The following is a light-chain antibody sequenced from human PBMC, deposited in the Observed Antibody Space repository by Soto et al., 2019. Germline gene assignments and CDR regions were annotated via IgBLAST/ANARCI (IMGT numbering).Light chain of an antibody. CDR3: QQSYRTPYT. Sequence: DIQMTQSPSSLSASVGDRVTITCRASQSINRYLNWYQHKPGKAPKVLIYAASSLQSGVPSRFSGSGSGTDFTLTISSLQPEDFATYFCQQSYRTPYTFGQGTKLEIK. CDR1: QSINRY. J-gene: IGKJ2*01. V-gene: IGKV1-39*01. CDR2: AAS.